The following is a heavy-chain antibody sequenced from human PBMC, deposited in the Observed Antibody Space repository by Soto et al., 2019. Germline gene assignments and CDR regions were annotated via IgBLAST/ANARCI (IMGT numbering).Heavy chain of an antibody. D-gene: IGHD2-15*01. J-gene: IGHJ6*02. Sequence: SVKVSCKASGGTFSSYAISWVRQAPGQGLEWMGGIIPIFGTANYAQKFQGRVTITADESTSTAYMELSSLRSEDTAVYYCAGPLLVVPAIPGYYYYRMDVWGQGTTVTVSS. CDR3: AGPLLVVPAIPGYYYYRMDV. CDR2: IIPIFGTA. V-gene: IGHV1-69*13. CDR1: GGTFSSYA.